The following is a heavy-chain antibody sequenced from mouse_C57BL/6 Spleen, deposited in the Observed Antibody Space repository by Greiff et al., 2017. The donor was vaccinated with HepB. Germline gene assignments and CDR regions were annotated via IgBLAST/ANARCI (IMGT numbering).Heavy chain of an antibody. V-gene: IGHV1-81*01. CDR2: IYPRSGNT. Sequence: VQLQQSGAELARPGASVKLSCKASGYTFTSYGISWVKQRTGQGLEWIGEIYPRSGNTYYNEKFKGKATLTADKSSSTAYMELRSLTSEDSAVYFCARFITTVEGFAYWGQGTLVTVSA. D-gene: IGHD1-1*01. CDR1: GYTFTSYG. J-gene: IGHJ3*01. CDR3: ARFITTVEGFAY.